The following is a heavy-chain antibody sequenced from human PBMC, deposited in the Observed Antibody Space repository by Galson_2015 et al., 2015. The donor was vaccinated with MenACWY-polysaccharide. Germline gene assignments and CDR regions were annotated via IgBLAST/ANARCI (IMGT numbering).Heavy chain of an antibody. D-gene: IGHD4-11*01. CDR1: GFTFRSYG. CDR2: IYYDGSKK. J-gene: IGHJ6*02. CDR3: SRLQYKYMDV. V-gene: IGHV3-30*12. Sequence: SLRLSCAASGFTFRSYGMHWVRQAPGKGLEWVTLIYYDGSKKEYADSVRGRFTISRDNSKNTLYLQMDSLRAEDTAVYYRSRLQYKYMDVWGQGTTVTVSS.